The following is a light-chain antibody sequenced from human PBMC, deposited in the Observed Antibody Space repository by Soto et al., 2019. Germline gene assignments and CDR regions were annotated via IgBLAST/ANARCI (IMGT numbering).Light chain of an antibody. CDR2: GAS. J-gene: IGKJ1*01. V-gene: IGKV3-15*01. Sequence: EIVMTQSPATLSVSPGERATLSCRASQSVSSNLAWYQQKPDQAPRLLIYGASTRATGIPARFSGSGSGTEFTLTISSLQSEYFAVYYCQHYNNWPPWTFGQGTKVEIK. CDR3: QHYNNWPPWT. CDR1: QSVSSN.